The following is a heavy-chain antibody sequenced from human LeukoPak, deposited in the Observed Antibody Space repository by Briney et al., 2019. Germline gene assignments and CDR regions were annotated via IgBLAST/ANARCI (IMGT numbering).Heavy chain of an antibody. V-gene: IGHV2-70*11. CDR1: GFSLSTSGMC. CDR3: ARTTYYYDSSGSYNWFDP. Sequence: SGPTLVKPTQTLTLTCTFSGFSLSTSGMCVSWIRQPPGKALEWLARIDWDDDKYYSTSLKTRLTISKDTSKNQVVLTMTNMDPVDTATYYCARTTYYYDSSGSYNWFDPWGQGPWSPSPQ. J-gene: IGHJ5*02. D-gene: IGHD3-22*01. CDR2: IDWDDDK.